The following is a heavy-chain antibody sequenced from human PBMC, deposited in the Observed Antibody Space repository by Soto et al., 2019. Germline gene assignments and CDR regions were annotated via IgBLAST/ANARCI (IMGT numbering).Heavy chain of an antibody. CDR3: ARFLPTAMVPLFDY. D-gene: IGHD5-18*01. CDR1: GGSFSGYY. V-gene: IGHV4-34*01. Sequence: SETLSLTCAVYGGSFSGYYWSWIRQPPGKGLEWIGEINHSGSTNYNPSLKSRVTISVDTSKNQFSLKLSSVTAADTAVYYCARFLPTAMVPLFDYWGQGTLVTVSS. CDR2: INHSGST. J-gene: IGHJ4*02.